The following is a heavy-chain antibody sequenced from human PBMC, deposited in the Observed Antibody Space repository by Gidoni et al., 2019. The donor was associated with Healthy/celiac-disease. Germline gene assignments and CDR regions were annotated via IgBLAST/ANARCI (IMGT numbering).Heavy chain of an antibody. Sequence: QVQLVASGGGVVQPGRSLRLACAASGFTFSSYGMHWVRPAPGKGLEWVAVIWYDGSNKYYADSVKGRFTISRDNSKNTLYLQMNSLRAEDTAVYYCARDAAAPRGAFDIWGQGTMVTVSS. CDR1: GFTFSSYG. D-gene: IGHD3-10*01. J-gene: IGHJ3*02. CDR3: ARDAAAPRGAFDI. V-gene: IGHV3-33*01. CDR2: IWYDGSNK.